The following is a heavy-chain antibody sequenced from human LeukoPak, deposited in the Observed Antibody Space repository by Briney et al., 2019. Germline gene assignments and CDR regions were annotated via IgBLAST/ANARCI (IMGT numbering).Heavy chain of an antibody. D-gene: IGHD3-10*01. CDR1: GFTFSSYD. CDR2: FSSSGTAI. V-gene: IGHV3-48*03. J-gene: IGHJ4*02. CDR3: ARSVVRGVIALDY. Sequence: GGSLRPSCAASGFTFSSYDMNWVRQAPGKGLEWVSYFSSSGTAIYYADSVKGRFTMSRDSAKNSLYLQMNSLRDEDTAVYYCARSVVRGVIALDYWGQGTLVTVSS.